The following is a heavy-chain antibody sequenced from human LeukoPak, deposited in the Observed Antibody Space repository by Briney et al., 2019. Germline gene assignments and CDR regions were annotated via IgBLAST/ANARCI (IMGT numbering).Heavy chain of an antibody. V-gene: IGHV4-39*07. D-gene: IGHD2-2*01. CDR2: INHSGST. CDR1: GGSISSSSYY. J-gene: IGHJ4*02. Sequence: SETLSLTCTVSGGSISSSSYYWSWIRQPPGKGLEWIGEINHSGSTNYNPSLKSRVTISVDTSKNQFSLKLSSVTATDTAVYYCARGGGEDIVVVPAAVFDYWGQGTLVTVSS. CDR3: ARGGGEDIVVVPAAVFDY.